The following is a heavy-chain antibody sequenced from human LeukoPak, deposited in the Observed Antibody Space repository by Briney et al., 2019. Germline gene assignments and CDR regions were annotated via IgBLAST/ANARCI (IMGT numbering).Heavy chain of an antibody. D-gene: IGHD3-3*01. V-gene: IGHV1-24*01. CDR3: ATVRFLEWSTTAFDY. CDR1: GYTLTELS. CDR2: FDPEDGET. J-gene: IGHJ4*02. Sequence: ASVKVSCKVSGYTLTELSMHWVRQAPGKGLEWMGGFDPEDGETIYAQKFQGRVTMTEDTSTDTAYMELSSLRSEDTAVYYCATVRFLEWSTTAFDYWGQGTLVTVSS.